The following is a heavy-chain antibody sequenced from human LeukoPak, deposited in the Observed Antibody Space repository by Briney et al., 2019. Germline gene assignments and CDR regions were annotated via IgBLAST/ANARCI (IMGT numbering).Heavy chain of an antibody. D-gene: IGHD2-2*01. Sequence: GGSLRLYCAASGFTFSSYGMHWVRQAPGKGLEWVAVISYDGSNKYYADSVKGRFTISRDNSKNTLYLQMNSLRAEDTAVYYCAKSAIVVVPAYVDYWGQGTLVTVSS. V-gene: IGHV3-30*18. CDR3: AKSAIVVVPAYVDY. CDR2: ISYDGSNK. CDR1: GFTFSSYG. J-gene: IGHJ4*02.